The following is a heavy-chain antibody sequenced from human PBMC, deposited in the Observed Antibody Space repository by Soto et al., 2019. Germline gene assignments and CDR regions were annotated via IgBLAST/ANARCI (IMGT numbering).Heavy chain of an antibody. V-gene: IGHV1-46*01. J-gene: IGHJ6*02. D-gene: IGHD2-2*01. Sequence: ASVKVSCKASGYTFTSYYMHWVRQAPGQGLEWMGIINPSGGSTSYAQKFHGRVTMTRDTSTSTVYMELSSLRSEDTAVYYCARDLTDIVVAPAEDYYYYYGMDVWGQGTTVTVSS. CDR1: GYTFTSYY. CDR2: INPSGGST. CDR3: ARDLTDIVVAPAEDYYYYYGMDV.